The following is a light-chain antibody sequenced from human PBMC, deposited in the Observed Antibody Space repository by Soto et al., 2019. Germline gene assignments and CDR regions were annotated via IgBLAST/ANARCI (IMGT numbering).Light chain of an antibody. CDR1: QSISSY. CDR2: AAS. CDR3: QQSYSTPAT. Sequence: DIQMTQSPSSLSASVGDRVTITCRASQSISSYLNWYQQKPGKAPKLLIYAASSLQSGVPSRFSGSGSGTDFTLTISSLQPEDFATYYCQQSYSTPATFGQGTKGDIK. J-gene: IGKJ1*01. V-gene: IGKV1-39*01.